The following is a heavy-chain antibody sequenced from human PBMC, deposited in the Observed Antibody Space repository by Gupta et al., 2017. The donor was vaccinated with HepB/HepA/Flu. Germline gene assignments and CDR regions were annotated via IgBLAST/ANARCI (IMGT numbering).Heavy chain of an antibody. D-gene: IGHD3-16*01. J-gene: IGHJ2*01. CDR1: GGSISSSGNY. CDR2: IYYTGST. CDR3: ARALGGWNWFLDL. V-gene: IGHV4-39*01. Sequence: QLQLQESGPGLVKPSETLSLTCTVSGGSISSSGNYWAWIRQPPGKGLEYIGSIYYTGSTFSDPSLKSRVTISVDTSKNHFSLNLSSVTASDTAVYFCARALGGWNWFLDLWGRGTLVTVSS.